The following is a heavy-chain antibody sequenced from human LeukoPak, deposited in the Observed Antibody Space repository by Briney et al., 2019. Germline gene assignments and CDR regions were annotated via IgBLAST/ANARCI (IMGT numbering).Heavy chain of an antibody. CDR1: GFTFSSYA. J-gene: IGHJ4*02. D-gene: IGHD6-19*01. CDR2: ISGSGGST. V-gene: IGHV3-23*01. CDR3: ARIGSGWYWDF. Sequence: GGSLRLSCAASGFTFSSYAMSWVRQAPGKGLEWVSAISGSGGSTYYADSVKGRFTISRDNAKNSLYLQMNSLRAEDTAVYYCARIGSGWYWDFWGQGTLVTVSS.